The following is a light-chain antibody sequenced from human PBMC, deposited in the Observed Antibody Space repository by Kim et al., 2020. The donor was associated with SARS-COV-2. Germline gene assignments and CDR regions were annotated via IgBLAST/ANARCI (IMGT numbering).Light chain of an antibody. J-gene: IGLJ2*01. CDR3: QSYDSSLSGSVV. CDR1: SSKIGAGYD. V-gene: IGLV1-40*01. CDR2: GNS. Sequence: VTISCTGISSKIGAGYDVHWYQQLPGTAPKLLIYGNSNRPSGVPDRFSGSKSGTSASLAITGLQAEDEADYYCQSYDSSLSGSVVFGGGTQLTVL.